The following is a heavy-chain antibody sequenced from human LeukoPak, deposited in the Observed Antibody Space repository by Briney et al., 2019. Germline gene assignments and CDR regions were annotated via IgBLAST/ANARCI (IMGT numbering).Heavy chain of an antibody. J-gene: IGHJ4*02. CDR1: GFTFRNYW. CDR2: IKQDEGEI. D-gene: IGHD6-19*01. V-gene: IGHV3-7*03. Sequence: PGGSLRLSCAASGFTFRNYWMSWVRQAPGKGLEWVANIKQDEGEIYYVDSVKGRFTISRDNAKNSLYLRMNSLRVEDTAVYYCARGSSVAGTDYWGQGTLVTVSS. CDR3: ARGSSVAGTDY.